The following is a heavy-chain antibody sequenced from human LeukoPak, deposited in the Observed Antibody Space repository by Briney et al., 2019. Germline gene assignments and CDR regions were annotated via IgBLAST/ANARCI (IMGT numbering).Heavy chain of an antibody. V-gene: IGHV5-51*01. J-gene: IGHJ4*02. CDR3: ARVRSGYYALFDY. CDR1: GYDFNKYW. Sequence: GDSLKISCQGSGYDFNKYWIGWMRQMPGKGLEWIGIIYPGDSETRYNPSFQGHVTISVDKSISTAHLELSNLKTSDSATVYYCARVRSGYYALFDYRGRGTQVSVSS. CDR2: IYPGDSET. D-gene: IGHD3-3*01.